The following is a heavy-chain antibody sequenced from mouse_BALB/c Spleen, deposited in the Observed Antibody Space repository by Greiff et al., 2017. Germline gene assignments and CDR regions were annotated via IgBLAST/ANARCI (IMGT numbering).Heavy chain of an antibody. CDR2: INPGSGST. CDR3: ARGRATDFDY. V-gene: IGHV1-54*02. D-gene: IGHD3-1*01. J-gene: IGHJ2*01. CDR1: GYAFTNYL. Sequence: VKLQQSGAELVRPGTSVKVSCKASGYAFTNYLIEWVKQRPGQGLEWIGVINPGSGSTYYNEKFKGKATLTADKSSNTAYMQLSSLTSEDSAVYFCARGRATDFDYWGQGTTLTVSS.